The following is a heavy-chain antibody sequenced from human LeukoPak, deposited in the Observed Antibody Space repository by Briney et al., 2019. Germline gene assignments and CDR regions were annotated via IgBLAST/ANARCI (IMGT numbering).Heavy chain of an antibody. CDR3: AGQTLYYYDKADY. Sequence: SETLSLTCAVSGGSVTTYHWTWIRQPPGKGLEWIGHIHYSGSTYYNPSLKSRVTISVDTSKNQFSPKLSSVTAADTAVYYCAGQTLYYYDKADYWGQGTLVTVSS. V-gene: IGHV4-59*04. D-gene: IGHD3-22*01. CDR1: GGSVTTYH. J-gene: IGHJ4*02. CDR2: IHYSGST.